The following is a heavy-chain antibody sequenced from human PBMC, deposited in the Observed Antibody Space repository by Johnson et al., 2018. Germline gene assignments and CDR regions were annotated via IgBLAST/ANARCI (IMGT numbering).Heavy chain of an antibody. CDR3: AKEGVMEWEYYGPFQY. J-gene: IGHJ1*01. Sequence: VQLVQSGGGLVQPGRSLRLSCAASGFTFDDYAMHWVRQAPGKGLKWVSGISWNSGSIDYADSVKGRFTVSRDNAQNSLYLQMNSLTAEETAVYYCAKEGVMEWEYYGPFQYWGPGTLVTVSS. D-gene: IGHD1-26*01. CDR2: ISWNSGSI. V-gene: IGHV3-9*01. CDR1: GFTFDDYA.